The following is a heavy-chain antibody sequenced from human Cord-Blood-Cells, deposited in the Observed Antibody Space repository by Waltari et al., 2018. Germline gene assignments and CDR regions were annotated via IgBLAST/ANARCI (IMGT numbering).Heavy chain of an antibody. D-gene: IGHD6-6*01. J-gene: IGHJ1*01. Sequence: QVQLQQWGAGLLQPSETLSLTCAVYGGSFSGYYWSWIRQPPGKGLEWIGEINHSGSTNYNPSLKSRVTISVDTSKNQFSLKLSSVTAADTAVYYCARGHSIAARLGQHWGQGTLVTVSS. CDR1: GGSFSGYY. V-gene: IGHV4-34*01. CDR2: INHSGST. CDR3: ARGHSIAARLGQH.